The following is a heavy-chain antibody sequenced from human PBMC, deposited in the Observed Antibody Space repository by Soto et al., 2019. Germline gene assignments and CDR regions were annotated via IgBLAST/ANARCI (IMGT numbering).Heavy chain of an antibody. CDR2: IYRGGST. J-gene: IGHJ4*02. D-gene: IGHD4-17*01. CDR1: GFSVSSNY. V-gene: IGHV3-53*04. CDR3: ATRSVTAPR. Sequence: EVQLVESGGGLVQPGGSLRLSCAASGFSVSSNYMSWVRQAPGKGLECVSLIYRGGSTYYADSVKGRFTISRHNFNHPLYLQMNSLRSDDTAVYYCATRSVTAPRWGQGTLVTVSS.